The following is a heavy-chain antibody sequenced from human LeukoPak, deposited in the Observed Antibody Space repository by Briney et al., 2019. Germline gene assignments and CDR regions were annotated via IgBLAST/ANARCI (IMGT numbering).Heavy chain of an antibody. CDR3: ARVKEASAFDI. CDR2: ISSSSSHI. V-gene: IGHV3-21*01. CDR1: GFSFSTYS. J-gene: IGHJ3*02. D-gene: IGHD5-12*01. Sequence: GGPLRLSCAASGFSFSTYSMNWVRQAPGKGLEWASSISSSSSHIYYADSVKGRFTISRDNAKNSLYLQMNSLRAEDTAVYYCARVKEASAFDIWGQGTMITVSS.